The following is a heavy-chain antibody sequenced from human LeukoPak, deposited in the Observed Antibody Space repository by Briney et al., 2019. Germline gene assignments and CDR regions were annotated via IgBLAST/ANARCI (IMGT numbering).Heavy chain of an antibody. J-gene: IGHJ4*02. D-gene: IGHD4-17*01. V-gene: IGHV4-61*01. CDR2: IYYSGST. CDR3: ARGGDYPTYYFDY. Sequence: SETLSLTCTVSGYSISSGYYWSWIRQPPGKGLEWIGYIYYSGSTNYNPSLKSRVTTSVDTSKNQFSLKLSSVTAADTAVYYCARGGDYPTYYFDYWGQGILVTVSS. CDR1: GYSISSGYY.